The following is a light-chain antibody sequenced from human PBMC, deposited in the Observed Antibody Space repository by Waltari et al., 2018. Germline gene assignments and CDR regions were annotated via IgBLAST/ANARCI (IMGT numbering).Light chain of an antibody. CDR3: QQGDSFPPT. J-gene: IGKJ1*01. V-gene: IGKV1-12*01. CDR2: DIS. Sequence: DIQMTQSPSFVSASVGDRVTITCRASQGVSKYLAWYQQEPGRAPRVLIFDISTLQSGVPSRFSGGGSGTEFSLTISSLQPEDFATYYCQQGDSFPPTFGQGTKVEIK. CDR1: QGVSKY.